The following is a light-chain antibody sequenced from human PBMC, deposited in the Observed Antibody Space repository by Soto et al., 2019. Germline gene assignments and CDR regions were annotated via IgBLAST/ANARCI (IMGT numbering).Light chain of an antibody. CDR1: QSVSNK. CDR2: DTS. Sequence: SPGERFTLSCRASQSVSNKLAWYQQKPGQAPRLLISDTSTRATGVPARFSGSGSGTDFTLTISSLQSEDFAVYYCQQYTNWPPITFGQGTRLEIK. V-gene: IGKV3-15*01. CDR3: QQYTNWPPIT. J-gene: IGKJ5*01.